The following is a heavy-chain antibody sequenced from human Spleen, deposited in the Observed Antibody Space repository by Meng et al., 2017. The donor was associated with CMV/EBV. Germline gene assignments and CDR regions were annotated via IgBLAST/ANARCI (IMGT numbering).Heavy chain of an antibody. CDR2: IYPGDSAT. CDR1: GYRFTSYC. J-gene: IGHJ5*02. Sequence: SGYRFTSYCIAWVRQMPVKGLAWMRLIYPGDSATTYSPSFQGQVTISADKSISTTYLQWSSLKASDTAIYYCARQLDTRTWDNWFDPWGQGTLVTVSS. V-gene: IGHV5-51*01. CDR3: ARQLDTRTWDNWFDP. D-gene: IGHD2-2*01.